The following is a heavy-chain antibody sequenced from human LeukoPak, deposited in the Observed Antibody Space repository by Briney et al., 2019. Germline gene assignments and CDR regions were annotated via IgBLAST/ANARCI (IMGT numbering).Heavy chain of an antibody. CDR1: GGTFSSYA. Sequence: ASVEVSCKASGGTFSSYAISWVRQAPGQGLEWMGGIIPIFGTANYAQKFQGRVTITADESTSTAYMELSSLRSEDTAVYYCARRGSSSGETLDAFDIWGQGTMVTVSS. J-gene: IGHJ3*02. CDR2: IIPIFGTA. CDR3: ARRGSSSGETLDAFDI. D-gene: IGHD6-13*01. V-gene: IGHV1-69*13.